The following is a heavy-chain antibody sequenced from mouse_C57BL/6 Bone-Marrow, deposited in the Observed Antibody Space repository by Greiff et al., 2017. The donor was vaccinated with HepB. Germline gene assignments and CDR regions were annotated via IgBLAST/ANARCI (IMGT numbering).Heavy chain of an antibody. CDR2: IDPEDGET. CDR1: GFNIKDYY. Sequence: VQLHQSGAELVKPGASVKLSCTASGFNIKDYYMHWVKQRTEQGLEWIGRIDPEDGETKYAPNFQGKATITADTSSNTAYLQLSSLTSEDTAVYYCASYFDYWGQGTTLTVSS. CDR3: ASYFDY. V-gene: IGHV14-2*01. J-gene: IGHJ2*01.